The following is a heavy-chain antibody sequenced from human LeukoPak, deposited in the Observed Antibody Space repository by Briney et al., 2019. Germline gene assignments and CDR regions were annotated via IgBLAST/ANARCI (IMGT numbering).Heavy chain of an antibody. CDR1: GFTFSSYA. D-gene: IGHD3-9*01. V-gene: IGHV3-23*01. J-gene: IGHJ3*02. CDR2: IGGSGGST. CDR3: AKDRLERLVRNAFDI. Sequence: GGSLRLSCTASGFTFSSYAMSWVRQAPGKGLEWVSGIGGSGGSTYNTDSVKGRFTISRDNSKNTLYLQMNSLRAEDTAVYYCAKDRLERLVRNAFDIWGQGTMVTVSS.